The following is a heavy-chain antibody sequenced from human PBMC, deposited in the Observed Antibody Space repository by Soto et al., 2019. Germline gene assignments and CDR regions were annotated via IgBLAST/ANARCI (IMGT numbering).Heavy chain of an antibody. CDR1: GYSFTSYW. D-gene: IGHD3-22*01. J-gene: IGHJ6*02. CDR2: IYPGDSDT. CDR3: ARLPYYYDSSGYLRWYYGMDV. Sequence: PGESLKISCKGSGYSFTSYWIGWVRQMPGKGLEWMGIIYPGDSDTRYSPSFQGQVTISADKSISTAYLQWSSLKASDTAMYYCARLPYYYDSSGYLRWYYGMDVWGQGTTVTVSS. V-gene: IGHV5-51*01.